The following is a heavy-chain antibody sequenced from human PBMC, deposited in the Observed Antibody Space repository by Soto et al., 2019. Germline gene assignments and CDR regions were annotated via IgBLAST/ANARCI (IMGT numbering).Heavy chain of an antibody. D-gene: IGHD6-13*01. CDR2: ISGSGGST. Sequence: EVQLLESGGGLVQPGGSLRLSCAASGFTFNNYAMTWVRQAPGKGLEWVSAISGSGGSTYYADSVKGRFTISRDNSKNKLYLQRNSPRDEDTPVYYCAKGYSSRWRVRVETGIFGYWGQGNLVNVSS. CDR3: AKGYSSRWRVRVETGIFGY. CDR1: GFTFNNYA. V-gene: IGHV3-23*01. J-gene: IGHJ4*02.